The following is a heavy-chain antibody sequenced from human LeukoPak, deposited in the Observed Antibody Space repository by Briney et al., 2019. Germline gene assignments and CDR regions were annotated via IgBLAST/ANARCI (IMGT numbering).Heavy chain of an antibody. Sequence: RASVKVSCKASGYTFTSYYMHWVRQAPGQGLEWMGIINPSGGSTSYAQKFQGRVTMTRDTSTSTVYMELSSLRSEDTAVYYCARDLRGYSHYYGMDVWGQGTTVTVSS. V-gene: IGHV1-46*01. J-gene: IGHJ6*02. CDR3: ARDLRGYSHYYGMDV. D-gene: IGHD5-12*01. CDR2: INPSGGST. CDR1: GYTFTSYY.